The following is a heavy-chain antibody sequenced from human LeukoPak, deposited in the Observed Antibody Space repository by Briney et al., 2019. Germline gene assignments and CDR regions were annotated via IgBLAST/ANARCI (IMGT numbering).Heavy chain of an antibody. CDR1: GYTFTGYY. J-gene: IGHJ4*02. CDR3: ARGNSSSSHYFDY. CDR2: INPNSGGT. Sequence: ASVKVSCKASGYTFTGYYMHWVRQAPGQGLEWMGRINPNSGGTNYAQKFQGRVTMTRDTSISTAYMELSRLRSDDMAVYYCARGNSSSSHYFDYWGQGTLVPVSS. V-gene: IGHV1-2*06. D-gene: IGHD6-13*01.